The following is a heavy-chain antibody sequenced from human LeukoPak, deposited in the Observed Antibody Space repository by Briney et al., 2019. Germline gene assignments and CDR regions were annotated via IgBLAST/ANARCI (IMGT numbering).Heavy chain of an antibody. V-gene: IGHV3-53*01. CDR2: FYSGGDR. Sequence: GGSLRLSCAASGFIVSTNYMSWVRQAPGKGLEWVSVFYSGGDRYYADSVKGRFTISRDNSKNTVYLQMNSLRPEDTAVYYCARNSVAGTGNYWGQGTLVTVSS. CDR3: ARNSVAGTGNY. J-gene: IGHJ4*02. D-gene: IGHD6-19*01. CDR1: GFIVSTNY.